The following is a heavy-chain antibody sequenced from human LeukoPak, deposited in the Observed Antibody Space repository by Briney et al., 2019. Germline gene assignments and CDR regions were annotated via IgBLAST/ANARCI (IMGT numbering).Heavy chain of an antibody. J-gene: IGHJ5*02. CDR3: ARDSRTISNWFDT. V-gene: IGHV1-3*01. CDR1: GGTLSSYA. D-gene: IGHD1-1*01. Sequence: ASVKVSCKASGGTLSSYAISWVRQAPGQGLEWMGWINAGNGNTKYSQNFQGRVTITRDTSASTAYMELSSLTSEDTAVYYCARDSRTISNWFDTWGQGTPVTVSS. CDR2: INAGNGNT.